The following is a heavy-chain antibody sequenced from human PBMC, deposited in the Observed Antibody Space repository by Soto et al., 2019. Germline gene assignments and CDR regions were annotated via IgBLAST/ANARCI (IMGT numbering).Heavy chain of an antibody. D-gene: IGHD2-15*01. J-gene: IGHJ3*02. CDR2: IKQDGSEK. CDR1: GFTFSSYW. Sequence: PGGSLRLSCAASGFTFSSYWMSWVRQAPGKGLEWVANIKQDGSEKYYVDSVKGRFTISRDNAKNSLYLQMNSLRAEDTAVYYCARDHCQPRSCRYAFDIWGQGTMVTVSS. CDR3: ARDHCQPRSCRYAFDI. V-gene: IGHV3-7*01.